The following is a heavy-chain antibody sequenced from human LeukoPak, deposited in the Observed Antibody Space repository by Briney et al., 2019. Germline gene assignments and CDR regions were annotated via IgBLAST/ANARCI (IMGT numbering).Heavy chain of an antibody. J-gene: IGHJ4*02. V-gene: IGHV1-24*01. D-gene: IGHD2-2*01. Sequence: ASVMVSCKVTGYSLTELCMYWVRQAPGKWLELMGGYDPEDGETIYAQKFQGRVTMTEDTSTDTAYMELSSLRSEDTAVYYCATLGRTRTPIVVVPAAIIDYWGQGTLVTVSS. CDR2: YDPEDGET. CDR3: ATLGRTRTPIVVVPAAIIDY. CDR1: GYSLTELC.